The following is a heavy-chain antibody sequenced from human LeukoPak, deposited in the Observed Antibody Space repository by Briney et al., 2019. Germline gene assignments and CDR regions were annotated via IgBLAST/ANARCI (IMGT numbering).Heavy chain of an antibody. CDR1: GYSFTNYW. D-gene: IGHD6-19*01. J-gene: IGHJ4*02. CDR2: IYPGDSGT. CDR3: ARLQGWYTAGNFDY. V-gene: IGHV5-51*01. Sequence: GESLKISCKGFGYSFTNYWIGWVRQMPRKGLEWMGIIYPGDSGTRYNPSFQGQVTISADRSISTAYLHWSSLKASDTAMYYCARLQGWYTAGNFDYWGQGTLVTVSS.